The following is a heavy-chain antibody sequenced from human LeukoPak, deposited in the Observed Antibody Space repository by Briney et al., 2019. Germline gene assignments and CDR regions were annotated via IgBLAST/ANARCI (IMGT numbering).Heavy chain of an antibody. D-gene: IGHD6-13*01. CDR2: ISSRGDSI. CDR1: GFTFSDYY. V-gene: IGHV3-11*01. CDR3: ARADSSWYWGWFDP. J-gene: IGHJ5*02. Sequence: GGSLRLSCAASGFTFSDYYMSWIRQAPGKGREWISYISSRGDSIQYADSVKGRFTMSRDNAKNSVHLQMSSLRAEDTAVYYCARADSSWYWGWFDPWGQESWSPSPQ.